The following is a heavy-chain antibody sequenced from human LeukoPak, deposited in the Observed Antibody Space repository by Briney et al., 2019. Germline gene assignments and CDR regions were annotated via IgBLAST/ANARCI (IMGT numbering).Heavy chain of an antibody. D-gene: IGHD1-7*01. Sequence: GGSLRLSCAASGFTFSSYAMSWVRQAPGKGLEWVSAISGSGGSTYYADSVKGRFTISRDNAKNSLYLQMNSLRAEDTAVYYCARSTTPEEYYYYYGMDVWGQGTTVTVSS. V-gene: IGHV3-23*01. CDR3: ARSTTPEEYYYYYGMDV. J-gene: IGHJ6*02. CDR1: GFTFSSYA. CDR2: ISGSGGST.